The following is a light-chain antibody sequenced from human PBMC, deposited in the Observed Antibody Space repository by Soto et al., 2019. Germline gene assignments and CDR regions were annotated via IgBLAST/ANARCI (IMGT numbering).Light chain of an antibody. CDR3: MRRSYWPWT. CDR2: KVS. CDR1: QSLEYSDGGTY. V-gene: IGKV2-30*01. J-gene: IGKJ1*01. Sequence: DAVLTQSPLSLPATLGQPASISCRSSQSLEYSDGGTYLNWYHQRPAKSPRRLIYKVSNRDSGVPDRFSGSGSGKDFTLKISRVESADVGVYYCMRRSYWPWTFGQGTKVEI.